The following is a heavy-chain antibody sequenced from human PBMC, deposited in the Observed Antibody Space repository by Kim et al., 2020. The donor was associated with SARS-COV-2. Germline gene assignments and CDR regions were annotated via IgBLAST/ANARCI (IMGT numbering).Heavy chain of an antibody. Sequence: SETLSLTCAVYGGSFSGYYWSWIRQPPGKGLEWIGEINHSGSTNYNPSLKSRVTISVDTSKNQFSLKLSSVTAADTAVYYCARVVILSHRGYYFDYWGQGTLVTVSS. V-gene: IGHV4-34*01. J-gene: IGHJ4*02. CDR3: ARVVILSHRGYYFDY. CDR2: INHSGST. D-gene: IGHD2-21*01. CDR1: GGSFSGYY.